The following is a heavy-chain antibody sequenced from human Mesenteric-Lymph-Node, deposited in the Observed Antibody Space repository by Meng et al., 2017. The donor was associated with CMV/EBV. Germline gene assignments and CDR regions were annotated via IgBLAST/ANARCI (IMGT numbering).Heavy chain of an antibody. Sequence: ESLMIPCAASGFTFSTYWMHWVRQAPGQRLTWVSRINCDGRTTTYADSVKRRFIVSTDSYKNKLYLEMNSLRAEDAAVYYCAKDAQPRYGSESWFDHWGQGDQVTVSS. CDR1: GFTFSTYW. J-gene: IGHJ5*02. CDR3: AKDAQPRYGSESWFDH. D-gene: IGHD3-10*01. V-gene: IGHV3-74*01. CDR2: INCDGRTT.